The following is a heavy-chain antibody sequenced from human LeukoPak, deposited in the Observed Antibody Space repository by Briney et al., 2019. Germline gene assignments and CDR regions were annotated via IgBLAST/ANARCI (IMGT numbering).Heavy chain of an antibody. D-gene: IGHD2-2*01. Sequence: SETLSLTCTVSGGSISSSSYYWGWIRQPPGKGLEWIGSIYYSGSTYYNPSLKSRVTISVDTSKNQFSLKLSSVTAADTAVYYCARDVVVKGDNWFDPWGQGTLVTVSS. V-gene: IGHV4-39*07. CDR2: IYYSGST. CDR1: GGSISSSSYY. CDR3: ARDVVVKGDNWFDP. J-gene: IGHJ5*02.